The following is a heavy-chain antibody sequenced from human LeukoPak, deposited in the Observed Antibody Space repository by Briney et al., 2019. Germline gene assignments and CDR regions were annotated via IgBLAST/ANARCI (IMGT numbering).Heavy chain of an antibody. CDR2: IDPNSGDT. CDR3: ARVRYRLAETYIDY. J-gene: IGHJ4*02. Sequence: ASVKVSSKASGYIFNGNYMHWVRQAPGQGLEWMGWIDPNSGDTNYAQKFQGRVTMTRDTSISTAYMELSRLRSDDTAVYYCARVRYRLAETYIDYWGQGTLVTVSS. D-gene: IGHD3-16*01. CDR1: GYIFNGNY. V-gene: IGHV1-2*02.